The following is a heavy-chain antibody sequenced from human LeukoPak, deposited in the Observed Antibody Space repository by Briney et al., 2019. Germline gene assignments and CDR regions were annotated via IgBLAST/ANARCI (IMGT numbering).Heavy chain of an antibody. Sequence: GGSLRLSCAASGFTFSSHGMNWVRQAPGKGLEWVSGISGSGGNTYYADSVKGRFTISRDNSKNTVYLQVNSLRAEDTAVFYCAKDRAWLQFWSWGQGTLVTVSS. D-gene: IGHD5-18*01. CDR1: GFTFSSHG. V-gene: IGHV3-23*01. CDR2: ISGSGGNT. CDR3: AKDRAWLQFWS. J-gene: IGHJ4*02.